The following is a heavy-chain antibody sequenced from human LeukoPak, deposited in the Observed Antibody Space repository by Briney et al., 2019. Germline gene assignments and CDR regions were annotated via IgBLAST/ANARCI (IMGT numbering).Heavy chain of an antibody. CDR2: IYDSGST. CDR3: ARVAHWGNWFDP. D-gene: IGHD7-27*01. J-gene: IGHJ5*02. Sequence: SETLSLTCTVSGGSISSYYWSWIRQPPGKGLEYLGYIYDSGSTNYNPSLKSRVTISVDTSENQFSLRLSSVTAADTAMYYCARVAHWGNWFDPWGQGTLVTVSS. V-gene: IGHV4-59*01. CDR1: GGSISSYY.